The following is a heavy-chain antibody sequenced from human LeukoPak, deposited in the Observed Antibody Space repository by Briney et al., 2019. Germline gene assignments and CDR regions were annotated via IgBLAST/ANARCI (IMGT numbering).Heavy chain of an antibody. J-gene: IGHJ4*02. Sequence: SETLSLTCTVSGGSISSSSYYWGWIRQPPGKGLEWIGYIYYSGSTNYNPSLKSRVTISVDTSKNQFSLKLSSVTAADTAVYYCARVTGYMIEDYFDYWGQGTLVTVSS. CDR2: IYYSGST. D-gene: IGHD3-22*01. CDR1: GGSISSSSYY. CDR3: ARVTGYMIEDYFDY. V-gene: IGHV4-61*05.